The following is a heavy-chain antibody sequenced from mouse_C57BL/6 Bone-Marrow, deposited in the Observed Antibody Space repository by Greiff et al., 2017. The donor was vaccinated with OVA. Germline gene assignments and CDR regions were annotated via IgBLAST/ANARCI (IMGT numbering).Heavy chain of an antibody. D-gene: IGHD2-3*01. CDR1: GYTFTSYW. J-gene: IGHJ3*01. V-gene: IGHV1-69*01. CDR3: ARRDGYYPCFAY. CDR2: IDPSDSYT. Sequence: QVQLQQPGAELVMPGASVKLSCKASGYTFTSYWMHWVKQRPGQGLEWIGEIDPSDSYTNYNQKFKGKSTLTVDKSSSTAYMQLSSLTSEDSAVYYCARRDGYYPCFAYWCQGTLVTVSA.